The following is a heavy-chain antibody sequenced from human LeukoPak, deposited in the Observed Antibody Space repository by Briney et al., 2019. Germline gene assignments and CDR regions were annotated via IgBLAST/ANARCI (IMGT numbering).Heavy chain of an antibody. D-gene: IGHD3-10*01. J-gene: IGHJ4*02. CDR1: GFTVSSNY. V-gene: IGHV3-53*01. CDR3: ASRSLWYGEDY. Sequence: GGSLRLSCAASGFTVSSNYTSWVRQAPGKGLEWVSAIYSSGSTYYAASVKGRFTISRDNSKNTLYLQMNSLRAEDTAVYYCASRSLWYGEDYWGQGTLVTVSS. CDR2: IYSSGST.